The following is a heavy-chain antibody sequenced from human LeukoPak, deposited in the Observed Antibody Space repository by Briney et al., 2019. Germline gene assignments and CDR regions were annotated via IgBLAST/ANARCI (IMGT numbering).Heavy chain of an antibody. V-gene: IGHV3-21*01. Sequence: GGSLRLSCAVSGFSFSDYFMHWVRQAPGKGPEWVSSISTSGTYIHYADSVKGRLTISRDNAKDSLFLRMDSLRAEDTAVYYCARDFAFSYPWGQGTLVTVSS. CDR1: GFSFSDYF. CDR2: ISTSGTYI. CDR3: ARDFAFSYP. J-gene: IGHJ5*02.